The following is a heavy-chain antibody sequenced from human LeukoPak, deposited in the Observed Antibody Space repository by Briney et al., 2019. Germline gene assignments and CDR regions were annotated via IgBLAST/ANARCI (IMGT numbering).Heavy chain of an antibody. V-gene: IGHV1-2*02. D-gene: IGHD3-3*01. CDR3: ARVKKSGRFLEWFLFDY. Sequence: ASVKVSCKASGYTFTGYYMHWVGQPPGQGLEWRGWINPNSGGTNYAQKFQGRVTMTRDTSISTAYMELSRLRSDDTAVYYCARVKKSGRFLEWFLFDYWGQGTLVTVSS. J-gene: IGHJ4*02. CDR2: INPNSGGT. CDR1: GYTFTGYY.